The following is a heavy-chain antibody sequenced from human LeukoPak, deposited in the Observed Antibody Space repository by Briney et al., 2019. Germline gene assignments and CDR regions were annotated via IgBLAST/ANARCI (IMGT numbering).Heavy chain of an antibody. CDR2: MNPDSGDT. Sequence: ASVKVSCKASGYTFTSSGISWVRQAPGQGLEWMGWMNPDSGDTGFAQSFQGRVTMTRDTSLNTAYMELTGLTSNDTAVYYCARTIRYSTRFDPWGRGTLVAVSS. V-gene: IGHV1-8*02. J-gene: IGHJ5*02. CDR3: ARTIRYSTRFDP. CDR1: GYTFTSSG. D-gene: IGHD3-16*02.